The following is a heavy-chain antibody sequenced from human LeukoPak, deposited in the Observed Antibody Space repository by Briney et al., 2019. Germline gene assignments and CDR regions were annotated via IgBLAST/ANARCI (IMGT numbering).Heavy chain of an antibody. CDR1: GGSISSYY. Sequence: SETLSLTCTVSGGSISSYYWSWIRQPPGKGLEWIGYIYYSGSTNYNLSLKSRVTISVDTSKNQFSLKLSSVTAADTAVYYCASQLLWFGERENYYMDVWGKGTTVTVSS. CDR2: IYYSGST. D-gene: IGHD3-10*01. J-gene: IGHJ6*03. CDR3: ASQLLWFGERENYYMDV. V-gene: IGHV4-59*01.